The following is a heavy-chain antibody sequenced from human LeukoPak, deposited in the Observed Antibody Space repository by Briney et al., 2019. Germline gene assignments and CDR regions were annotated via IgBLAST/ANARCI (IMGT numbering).Heavy chain of an antibody. V-gene: IGHV3-23*01. Sequence: GRSLRLSCAASGFTFSSYGMHWVRQAPGKGLEWVSGIGASGGSTYYADSVKGRFTISRDNSKNTLYLQMNSLRTEDTAVYYCAKAEGYDILTGLDYWGQGTLVTVSS. D-gene: IGHD3-9*01. CDR2: IGASGGST. CDR1: GFTFSSYG. J-gene: IGHJ4*02. CDR3: AKAEGYDILTGLDY.